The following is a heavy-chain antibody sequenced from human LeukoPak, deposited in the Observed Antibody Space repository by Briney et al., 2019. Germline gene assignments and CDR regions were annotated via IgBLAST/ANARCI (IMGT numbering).Heavy chain of an antibody. CDR2: IFPGGST. V-gene: IGHV3-53*01. D-gene: IGHD3-10*01. J-gene: IGHJ6*02. Sequence: GGSLRLSCAASGFVVSSNYLSWVRQAPGKGLEWVSVIFPGGSTFYSDSVKGRFTISRDNAKNSLYLQMNSLRAEDTAVYYCARALWSGPVYYGMDVWGQGTTVTVSS. CDR1: GFVVSSNY. CDR3: ARALWSGPVYYGMDV.